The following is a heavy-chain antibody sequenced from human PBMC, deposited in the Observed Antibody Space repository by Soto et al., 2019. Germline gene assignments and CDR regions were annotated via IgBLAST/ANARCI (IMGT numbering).Heavy chain of an antibody. CDR1: GGSFSGYY. D-gene: IGHD2-2*01. CDR3: ARARLWYCSSTSCYLDWFDP. CDR2: INHSGST. J-gene: IGHJ5*02. V-gene: IGHV4-34*01. Sequence: QVQLQQWGAGLLKPSETLSLTCAVYGGSFSGYYWSWIRQPPGKGLEWIGEINHSGSTNYNPSLKSRVTISVDTSKNQFSLKLSSVTAADTAVYYCARARLWYCSSTSCYLDWFDPWGQGTLVTVSS.